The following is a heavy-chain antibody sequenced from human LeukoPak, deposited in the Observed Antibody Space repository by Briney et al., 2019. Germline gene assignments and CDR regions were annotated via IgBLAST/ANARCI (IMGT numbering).Heavy chain of an antibody. V-gene: IGHV4-4*07. CDR2: IYTSGST. CDR3: ARGRAVTTIMGFWFDP. J-gene: IGHJ5*02. Sequence: SETLSLTCTVSGGSISSYYWSWIRQPAGKGLEWIGRIYTSGSTNYNPSLKSRVTMSVDTSKNQFSLKLSSVTAADTAVYYCARGRAVTTIMGFWFDPWGQGTLVTVSS. D-gene: IGHD4-17*01. CDR1: GGSISSYY.